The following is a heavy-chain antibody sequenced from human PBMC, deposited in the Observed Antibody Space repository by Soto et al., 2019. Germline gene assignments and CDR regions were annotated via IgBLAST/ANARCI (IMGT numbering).Heavy chain of an antibody. D-gene: IGHD5-18*01. CDR1: GGSVTSDEDY. CDR2: ISNSGST. J-gene: IGHJ4*02. Sequence: QMHLQESGPGLVKPSETLSLTCTVSGGSVTSDEDYWTWIRQSPGTGLEWIGYISNSGSTGYNPSLKTRLSMSVDRSKNQFTLRLTSVTAADTAVYFCATESGSTYGYFDHWGQGTQVTVSS. CDR3: ATESGSTYGYFDH. V-gene: IGHV4-30-4*01.